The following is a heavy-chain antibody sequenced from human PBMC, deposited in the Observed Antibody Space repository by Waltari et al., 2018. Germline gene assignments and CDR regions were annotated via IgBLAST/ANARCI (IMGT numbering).Heavy chain of an antibody. CDR1: GFSFGRYC. CDR3: ARLKDMGPIVSVEFYFDY. J-gene: IGHJ4*02. V-gene: IGHV3-7*01. CDR2: IKQDGNEK. D-gene: IGHD3-16*02. Sequence: EVQLVESGGDLVQPGGSLRLSCAASGFSFGRYCMTWVRQAPGKGREWVAYIKQDGNEKDYVDSVKGRFTISRDNAQKSLYLEMNSLRAEDTAVYYCARLKDMGPIVSVEFYFDYWGQGTLVTVSS.